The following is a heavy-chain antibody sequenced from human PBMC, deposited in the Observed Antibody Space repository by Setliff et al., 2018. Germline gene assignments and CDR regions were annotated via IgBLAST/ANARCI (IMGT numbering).Heavy chain of an antibody. CDR1: GFTFNNAW. Sequence: GSLRLSCAASGFTFNNAWMTWVRQAPGKGLEWVGRIKSKTDGGTTDYAAPVKGRFTISRDDSNNTLFLQMNSLKIEDTAVYYCTAALSGAYARFDYWGQGTLVTVSS. D-gene: IGHD3-16*01. J-gene: IGHJ4*02. CDR3: TAALSGAYARFDY. V-gene: IGHV3-15*01. CDR2: IKSKTDGGTT.